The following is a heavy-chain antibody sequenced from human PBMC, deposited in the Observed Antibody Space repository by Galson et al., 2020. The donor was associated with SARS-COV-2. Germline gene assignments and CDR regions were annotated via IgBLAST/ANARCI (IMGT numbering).Heavy chain of an antibody. CDR1: GSTFSSYA. CDR2: ISGSGGST. Sequence: GGSLRLSCAASGSTFSSYAMSWVRQAPGKGLEWVSAISGSGGSTYYADSVKGRFTISRDNSKNTLYLQMNSLRAEDTAVYYCAKALTIFGVVNAFDIWGQGTMVTVSS. D-gene: IGHD3-3*01. CDR3: AKALTIFGVVNAFDI. J-gene: IGHJ3*02. V-gene: IGHV3-23*01.